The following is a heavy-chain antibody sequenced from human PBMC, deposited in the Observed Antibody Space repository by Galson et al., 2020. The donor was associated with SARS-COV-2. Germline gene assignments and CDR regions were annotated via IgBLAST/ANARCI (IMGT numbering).Heavy chain of an antibody. Sequence: GGSLRLSCAASGFPFSSYAMHWVRQAPGKGLEWVAVISYDGSNQYYAASVKGRFTISRDNSKNTLYLQMNSLRAEDTAVYYCARDGAYYDFWSGYSDPNKYYYYYYMDVWGKGTTVTVSS. CDR3: ARDGAYYDFWSGYSDPNKYYYYYYMDV. CDR1: GFPFSSYA. J-gene: IGHJ6*03. V-gene: IGHV3-30-3*01. D-gene: IGHD3-3*01. CDR2: ISYDGSNQ.